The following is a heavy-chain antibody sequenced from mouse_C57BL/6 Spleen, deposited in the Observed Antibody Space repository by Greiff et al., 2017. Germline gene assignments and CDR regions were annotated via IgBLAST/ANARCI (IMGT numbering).Heavy chain of an antibody. V-gene: IGHV2-4*01. J-gene: IGHJ4*01. CDR3: AKNGIWDNYAMDY. Sequence: QVQLKQSGPGLVQPSQSLSITCTVSGFSLTSYGVHWVRQPPGKGLEWLGVIWSGGSTDYNAAFISRLSISKDNSKSQVFFKMNSLQADDTAIYYCAKNGIWDNYAMDYWGQGTSVTVSS. CDR1: GFSLTSYG. D-gene: IGHD4-1*01. CDR2: IWSGGST.